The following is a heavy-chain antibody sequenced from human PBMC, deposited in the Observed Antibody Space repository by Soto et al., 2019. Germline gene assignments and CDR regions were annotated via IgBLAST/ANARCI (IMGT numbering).Heavy chain of an antibody. Sequence: GGSLRLSCAASGFSFSRFWMHWVRQAPGKGLVWVARIDSDGSSTRYADSVKGRFTISRDNANNRLYLQMNSLRAEDTAVYYCARDRRLRAFDYWGQGTLVTVSS. D-gene: IGHD5-12*01. J-gene: IGHJ4*02. CDR2: IDSDGSST. V-gene: IGHV3-74*01. CDR1: GFSFSRFW. CDR3: ARDRRLRAFDY.